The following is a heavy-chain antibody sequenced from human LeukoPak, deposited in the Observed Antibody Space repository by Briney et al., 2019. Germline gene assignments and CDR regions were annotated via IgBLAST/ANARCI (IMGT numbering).Heavy chain of an antibody. CDR2: IYYSGST. CDR1: GGSISSYY. Sequence: PSETLSLTCTASGGSISSYYWSWIRQPPGKGLEWIGYIYYSGSTNYNPSLKSRVTISVDTSKNQFSLKLSSVTAADTAVYYCASLDYGDYYFDYWGQGTLVTVSS. J-gene: IGHJ4*02. CDR3: ASLDYGDYYFDY. D-gene: IGHD4-17*01. V-gene: IGHV4-59*01.